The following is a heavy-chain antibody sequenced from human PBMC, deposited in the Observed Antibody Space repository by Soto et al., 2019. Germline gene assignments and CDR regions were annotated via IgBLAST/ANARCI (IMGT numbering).Heavy chain of an antibody. CDR1: GGTFSSYA. D-gene: IGHD2-21*02. CDR3: AREVVTTIPGYQYFDY. CDR2: IIPIFGSA. J-gene: IGHJ4*02. V-gene: IGHV1-69*06. Sequence: QVQLVQSGAEVKKPGSSVKVSCKASGGTFSSYAISWVRQAPGQGLEWMGGIIPIFGSANYAQDFQGRVTIPADTSTSTVYMRLSSLRSEDTAVYYCAREVVTTIPGYQYFDYWGQGTVVTASS.